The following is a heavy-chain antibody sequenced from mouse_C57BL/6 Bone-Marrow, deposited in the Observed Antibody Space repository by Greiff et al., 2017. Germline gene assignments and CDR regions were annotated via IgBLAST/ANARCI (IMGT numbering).Heavy chain of an antibody. D-gene: IGHD1-1*01. V-gene: IGHV1-81*01. Sequence: QVQLKESGAELARPGASVKLSCKASGYTFPSYGISWVKQSTGQGLEWIGEIYPRSGNTYYNEKFKGKATLTADKSSSTAYMELRSLTSEDSAVYFCGVCYYYGSSYGFFAYWGQGTLVTVSA. CDR1: GYTFPSYG. J-gene: IGHJ3*01. CDR3: GVCYYYGSSYGFFAY. CDR2: IYPRSGNT.